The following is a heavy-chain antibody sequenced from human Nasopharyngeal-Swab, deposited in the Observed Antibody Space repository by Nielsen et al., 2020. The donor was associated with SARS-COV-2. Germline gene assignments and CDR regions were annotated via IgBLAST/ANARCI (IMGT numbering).Heavy chain of an antibody. CDR3: ARGKGRCSSTSCYVDY. J-gene: IGHJ4*02. CDR2: ISSSGSTI. CDR1: GFTFSDYY. V-gene: IGHV3-11*01. D-gene: IGHD2-2*01. Sequence: GESLKISCAASGFTFSDYYVSWIRQAPGKGLEWVSYISSSGSTIYYADSVKGRFTISRDNAKNSLYLQMNSLRAEDTAVYYCARGKGRCSSTSCYVDYWGQGTLVTVSS.